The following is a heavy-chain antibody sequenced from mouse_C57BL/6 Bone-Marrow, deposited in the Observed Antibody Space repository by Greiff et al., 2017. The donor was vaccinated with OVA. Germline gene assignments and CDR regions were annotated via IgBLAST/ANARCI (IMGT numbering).Heavy chain of an antibody. CDR1: GFTFSDYY. Sequence: EVMLVESEGGLVQPGRSMKLSCTASGFTFSDYYMAWVRQVPEKGLEWVANINYDGSSTYYLDSLKSRFIISRDNAKNILYLQMSSLKSEDTATYYCARGYGSSLAWFAYWGQGTLVTVSA. J-gene: IGHJ3*01. CDR3: ARGYGSSLAWFAY. V-gene: IGHV5-16*01. CDR2: INYDGSST. D-gene: IGHD1-1*01.